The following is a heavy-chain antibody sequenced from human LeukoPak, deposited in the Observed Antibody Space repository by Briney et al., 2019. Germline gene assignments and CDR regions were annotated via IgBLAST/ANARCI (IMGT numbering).Heavy chain of an antibody. Sequence: APGKSSSKAPGSTFTTIGITWCRQPPGQGFGGMGWISAYNGNTNYAQKLQGRVTMTTDTSTSTAYMELRSLRSDDTAVYYCARDRNGYDFDYWGQGTLVTVSS. D-gene: IGHD5-12*01. CDR1: GSTFTTIG. CDR2: ISAYNGNT. J-gene: IGHJ4*02. V-gene: IGHV1-18*01. CDR3: ARDRNGYDFDY.